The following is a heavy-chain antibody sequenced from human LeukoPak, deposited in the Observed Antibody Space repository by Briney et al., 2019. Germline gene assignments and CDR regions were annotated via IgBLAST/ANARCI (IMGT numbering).Heavy chain of an antibody. CDR1: GFTVSSNY. CDR2: IYSGGST. D-gene: IGHD6-13*01. V-gene: IGHV3-66*01. CDR3: ARGLAAAGDAFDI. Sequence: GGSLRLSCAASGFTVSSNYMSWVRQAPGKGLEWVSVIYSGGSTYYADSVKGRFTISRDNSKNTLYLQMNSLRAEDTAVYYCARGLAAAGDAFDIWGQGTMVTVSS. J-gene: IGHJ3*02.